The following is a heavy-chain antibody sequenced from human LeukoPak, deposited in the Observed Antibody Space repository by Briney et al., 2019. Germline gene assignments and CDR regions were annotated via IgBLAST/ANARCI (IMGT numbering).Heavy chain of an antibody. Sequence: PSETLSLTCAVYGGSFSGYYWSWIRQPPGKGLEWIGEINHSGSTNYNPSLKSRVTISVDTSKNQFSLKLSSVTAADTAVYYCARVVVRFWSSYPIDYWGQGTLVTVSS. CDR1: GGSFSGYY. CDR2: INHSGST. CDR3: ARVVVRFWSSYPIDY. J-gene: IGHJ4*02. V-gene: IGHV4-34*01. D-gene: IGHD3-3*01.